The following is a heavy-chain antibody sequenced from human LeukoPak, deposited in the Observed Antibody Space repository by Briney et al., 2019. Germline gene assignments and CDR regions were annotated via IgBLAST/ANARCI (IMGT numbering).Heavy chain of an antibody. D-gene: IGHD1-26*01. CDR3: ARFLRGATNALEI. J-gene: IGHJ3*02. CDR1: GGSISNYY. CDR2: IYYSGST. V-gene: IGHV4-59*01. Sequence: SETLSLTCTVSGGSISNYYWSWIRQPPGKGLEWIGYIYYSGSTNYNPSLKSRVTISVDTSKNQFSLKLSSVTAADTAVYYCARFLRGATNALEIWGQGTMVIVSS.